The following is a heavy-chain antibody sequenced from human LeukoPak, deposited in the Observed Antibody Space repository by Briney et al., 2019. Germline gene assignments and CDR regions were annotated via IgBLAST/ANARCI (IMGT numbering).Heavy chain of an antibody. CDR3: ARDLVTVTKGFDI. Sequence: KPSETLSLTCVISGDSFSSHYWTWIRQSPGKGLEWIGYTSYIGSTNYNPSLKSRVTISIDTSKNQFSLKLRSVTAADTAVYYCARDLVTVTKGFDIWGQGTMVSVST. V-gene: IGHV4-59*11. D-gene: IGHD4-17*01. CDR1: GDSFSSHY. J-gene: IGHJ3*02. CDR2: TSYIGST.